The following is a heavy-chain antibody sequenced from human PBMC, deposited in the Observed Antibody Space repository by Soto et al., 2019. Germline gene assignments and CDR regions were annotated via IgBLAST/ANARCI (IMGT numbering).Heavy chain of an antibody. CDR1: GITSMSSF. V-gene: IGHV3-7*03. J-gene: IGHJ4*02. CDR3: ARYYRGSGRYFFDY. CDR2: INQDGGVT. D-gene: IGHD6-19*01. Sequence: GGSLRLSCVASGITSMSSFMGWVRQAPGKGLEWVANINQDGGVTYYVDSVEGRFTIFRANAKDSLYLQMHSLRAEATAVYYCARYYRGSGRYFFDYWGQGTLVTVSS.